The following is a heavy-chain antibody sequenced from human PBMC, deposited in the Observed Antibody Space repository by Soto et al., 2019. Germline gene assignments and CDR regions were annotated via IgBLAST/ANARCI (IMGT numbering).Heavy chain of an antibody. CDR1: GYTFTSYA. V-gene: IGHV1-3*01. CDR3: ARGYYGSGSYYLPSDY. Sequence: ASVKVSCKASGYTFTSYAMHWVRQAPGQRLEWMGWINAGNGNTKYSQKFQGRVTITRDTSASTAYMELSSLRSEDTAVYYCARGYYGSGSYYLPSDYWGHGTLVTVSS. J-gene: IGHJ4*01. D-gene: IGHD3-10*01. CDR2: INAGNGNT.